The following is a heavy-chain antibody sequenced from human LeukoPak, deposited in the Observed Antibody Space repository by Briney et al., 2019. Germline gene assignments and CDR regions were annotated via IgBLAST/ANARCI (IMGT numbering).Heavy chain of an antibody. J-gene: IGHJ6*02. D-gene: IGHD1-14*01. CDR2: ISAYNGNT. CDR3: AREETHHVYYGMDV. Sequence: ASVKVSCKASGYTFTSYGISWVRQAPGQGLEWMGWISAYNGNTNYAQKVQGRVSMTTDTSTSTAYMELRSLRSDDTAVYYCAREETHHVYYGMDVWGQGTMVTVSS. CDR1: GYTFTSYG. V-gene: IGHV1-18*01.